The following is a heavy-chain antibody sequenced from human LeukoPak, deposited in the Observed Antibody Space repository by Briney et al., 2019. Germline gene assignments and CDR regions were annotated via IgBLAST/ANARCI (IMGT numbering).Heavy chain of an antibody. CDR1: GGSISNYY. J-gene: IGHJ3*02. CDR2: ISYSGST. CDR3: ASDTAMVSDAFDI. Sequence: PSETLSLTCTVSGGSISNYYWSWIRQPPGKGLEWIGYISYSGSTNYNPSLKSRVTISVDTSKNQFSLKLSSVTAADTAVYYCASDTAMVSDAFDIWGQGTMVTVSS. V-gene: IGHV4-59*01. D-gene: IGHD5-18*01.